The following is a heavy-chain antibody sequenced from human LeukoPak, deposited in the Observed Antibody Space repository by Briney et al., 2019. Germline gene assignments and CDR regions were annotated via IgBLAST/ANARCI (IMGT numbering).Heavy chain of an antibody. CDR2: IYHSGST. J-gene: IGHJ4*02. V-gene: IGHV4-38-2*02. Sequence: SETLSLTCTVSGYSISSGYYWGWLRQPPGKGLEWIGSIYHSGSTYYSPSLKSRVTISVDTSKNQFSLKLSSVTAADTAVYYCARVPPVVSGYAGYWGQGTLVTVSS. CDR3: ARVPPVVSGYAGY. D-gene: IGHD5-12*01. CDR1: GYSISSGYY.